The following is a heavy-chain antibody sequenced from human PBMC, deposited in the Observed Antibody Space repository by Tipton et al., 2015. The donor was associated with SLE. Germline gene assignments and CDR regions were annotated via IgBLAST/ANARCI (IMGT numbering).Heavy chain of an antibody. CDR3: ARGGYDFWSGYPFYAFDI. CDR1: GFTFSSYW. Sequence: SLRLSCAASGFTFSSYWMSWVRQAPGKGLEWVANIKQDGSEKYYVDSVKGRFTISRDNAKNSLYLQMNSLRAEDTAVYYCARGGYDFWSGYPFYAFDIWGQGTMVTVSS. J-gene: IGHJ3*02. D-gene: IGHD3-3*01. CDR2: IKQDGSEK. V-gene: IGHV3-7*03.